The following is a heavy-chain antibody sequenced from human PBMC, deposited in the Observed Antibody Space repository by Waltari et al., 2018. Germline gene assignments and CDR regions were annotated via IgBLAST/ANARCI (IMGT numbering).Heavy chain of an antibody. Sequence: QVQLQESGPGLVKPSETLSLTCTVSGGSISSYYWSWLRQPAGTGLEWIGRIYTSGSTNYNPSLKSRVTMSVDTSKNQFSLKLSSVTAADTAVYYCARGVRGAYGSGSYYNGAFDYWGQGTLVTVSS. J-gene: IGHJ4*02. CDR3: ARGVRGAYGSGSYYNGAFDY. V-gene: IGHV4-4*07. CDR2: IYTSGST. CDR1: GGSISSYY. D-gene: IGHD3-10*01.